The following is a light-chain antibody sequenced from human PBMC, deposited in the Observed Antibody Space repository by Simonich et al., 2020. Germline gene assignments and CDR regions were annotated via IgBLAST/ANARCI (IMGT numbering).Light chain of an antibody. CDR1: QSVLYSSNNKNY. Sequence: DIVMTQSPDSLAVSLGERATINCKSSQSVLYSSNNKNYLAWYQQKPGQPPKLLIYWAPTWESGVPDRFSGCGSGTDFTLTISSLQAEDVAVYYCQQYYSTPWTFGQGTKVEIK. CDR2: WAP. V-gene: IGKV4-1*01. J-gene: IGKJ1*01. CDR3: QQYYSTPWT.